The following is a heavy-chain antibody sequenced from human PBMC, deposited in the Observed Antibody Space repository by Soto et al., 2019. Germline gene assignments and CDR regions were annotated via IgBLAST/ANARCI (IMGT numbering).Heavy chain of an antibody. CDR1: GGSISSYY. J-gene: IGHJ6*02. Sequence: QVQLQESGPGLVKPSETLSLTCTVSGGSISSYYWSWIRQPPGKGLEWIGYIYYSGSTNYNPSLKSRVTISVDTSKNQFSLKLSSVTAADTAVYYCARAVSSGWSFGMDVWGQGTTVTVSS. CDR3: ARAVSSGWSFGMDV. CDR2: IYYSGST. D-gene: IGHD6-19*01. V-gene: IGHV4-59*01.